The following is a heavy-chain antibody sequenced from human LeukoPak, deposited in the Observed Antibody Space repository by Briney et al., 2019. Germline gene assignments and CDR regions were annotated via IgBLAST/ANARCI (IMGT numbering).Heavy chain of an antibody. CDR2: ITGSPVST. Sequence: GGSLRLSCAASGFTFNTYGMTWVRQAPGKGLEWVSTITGSPVSTYYADSVKGRFTISRDNSKNTLYLHMNSLSADDTGIYYCAKGFVEPRPHYFDYWGQGTLVTVSS. D-gene: IGHD6-6*01. J-gene: IGHJ4*02. CDR3: AKGFVEPRPHYFDY. CDR1: GFTFNTYG. V-gene: IGHV3-23*01.